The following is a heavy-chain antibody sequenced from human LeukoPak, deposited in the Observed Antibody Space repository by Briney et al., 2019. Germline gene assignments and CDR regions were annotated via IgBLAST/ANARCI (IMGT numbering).Heavy chain of an antibody. CDR2: INHSGST. CDR3: ARVRGSSSV. J-gene: IGHJ4*02. Sequence: SETLSLTCAVYGGSFSGYYWSWIRQPPGKGLEWIGEINHSGSTNYNPSLKSRVTISADTSKNQFSLKLSSVTAADTAVYYCARVRGSSSVWGQGTLVTVSS. CDR1: GGSFSGYY. V-gene: IGHV4-34*01. D-gene: IGHD6-6*01.